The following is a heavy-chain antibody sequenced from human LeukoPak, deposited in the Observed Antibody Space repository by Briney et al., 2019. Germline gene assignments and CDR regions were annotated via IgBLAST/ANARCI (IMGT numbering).Heavy chain of an antibody. V-gene: IGHV3-7*01. J-gene: IGHJ4*02. CDR3: ARDSAGNDY. D-gene: IGHD6-13*01. Sequence: GGSLRLSCAASGFTFSTYWMSWVRQAPGKGLEWGANIKQDGSEKYYVDSVKGRFTISRDNAKNSLYLQMNSLRAEDTAMYYCARDSAGNDYWGQGTLVTVSS. CDR1: GFTFSTYW. CDR2: IKQDGSEK.